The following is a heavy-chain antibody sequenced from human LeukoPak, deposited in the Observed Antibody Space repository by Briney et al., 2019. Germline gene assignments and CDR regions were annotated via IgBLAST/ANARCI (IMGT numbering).Heavy chain of an antibody. CDR2: IRSKANSYAT. J-gene: IGHJ4*02. CDR1: GFTFSGSA. Sequence: GGFLRLSCAASGFTFSGSAMHWVRQASGKGLEWVGRIRSKANSYATAYAASVKGRFTISRDDSKNTAYLQMNSLKTEDTAVYYCTSSYDFWSGYYDYWGQGTLVTVSS. D-gene: IGHD3-3*01. CDR3: TSSYDFWSGYYDY. V-gene: IGHV3-73*01.